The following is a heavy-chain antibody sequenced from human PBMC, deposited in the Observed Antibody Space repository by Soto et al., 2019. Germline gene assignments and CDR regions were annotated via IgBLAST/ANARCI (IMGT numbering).Heavy chain of an antibody. CDR1: GYTFTSYA. CDR3: AREAYYYDSSGYYYDFDY. J-gene: IGHJ4*02. D-gene: IGHD3-22*01. Sequence: ASVKVSCKASGYTFTSYAMHWVRQAPGQRLEWMGWINAGNGNTKYSQKLQGRVTITRDTSASTAYMELSSLRSEDTAVYYCAREAYYYDSSGYYYDFDYWGQGTLVTVSS. CDR2: INAGNGNT. V-gene: IGHV1-3*01.